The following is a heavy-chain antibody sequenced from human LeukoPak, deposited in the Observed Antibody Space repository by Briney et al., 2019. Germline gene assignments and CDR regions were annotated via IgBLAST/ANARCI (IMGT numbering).Heavy chain of an antibody. Sequence: GASVKVSCKASGYTFTDNWMHWVRQAPGQGLEWMGWMNPYSGGTNYAQKFQGRVTMTRDTSISTAYMELRRLSSDDTAIYYCAGPYCNGGSCHDYFDYWGQGTLVSVSS. V-gene: IGHV1-2*02. CDR3: AGPYCNGGSCHDYFDY. CDR1: GYTFTDNW. CDR2: MNPYSGGT. D-gene: IGHD2-15*01. J-gene: IGHJ4*02.